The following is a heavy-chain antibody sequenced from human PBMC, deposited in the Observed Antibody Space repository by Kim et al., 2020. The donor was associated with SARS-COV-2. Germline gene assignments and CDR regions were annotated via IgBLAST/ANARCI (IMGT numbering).Heavy chain of an antibody. Sequence: NKYYADSVKGRFTISRDNSKNTLYLQMNSLRAEDTAVYYCAREDGGGKDYWGQGTLVTVSS. V-gene: IGHV3-30*01. J-gene: IGHJ4*02. CDR2: NK. CDR3: AREDGGGKDY. D-gene: IGHD2-15*01.